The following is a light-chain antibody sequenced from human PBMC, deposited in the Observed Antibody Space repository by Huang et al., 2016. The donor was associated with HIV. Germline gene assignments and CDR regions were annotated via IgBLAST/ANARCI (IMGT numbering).Light chain of an antibody. CDR2: WAS. J-gene: IGKJ2*01. Sequence: DIVMTQSPDSLAVSLGERATINCKSSQSVLSSSNNKNYLAWYKQKPGQSPTLLIYWASTREAGVPDRFSGSGSGTDFTLTISSLQAEDVAVYYCQQYYSTPQTFGQGTKLEIK. CDR1: QSVLSSSNNKNY. V-gene: IGKV4-1*01. CDR3: QQYYSTPQT.